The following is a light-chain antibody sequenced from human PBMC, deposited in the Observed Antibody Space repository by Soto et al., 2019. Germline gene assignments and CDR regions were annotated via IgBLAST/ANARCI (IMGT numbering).Light chain of an antibody. CDR3: QQYYTYPQT. J-gene: IGKJ2*01. CDR1: QGISSY. Sequence: AIRMTQSPSSFSASTGDRVTITCRASQGISSYLAWYQQKPGKAPKLLVYAASTLQYGVPSRFSGSGSGTDFTITISCLQSEDFATYFCQQYYTYPQTFGQGTKLEIK. CDR2: AAS. V-gene: IGKV1-8*01.